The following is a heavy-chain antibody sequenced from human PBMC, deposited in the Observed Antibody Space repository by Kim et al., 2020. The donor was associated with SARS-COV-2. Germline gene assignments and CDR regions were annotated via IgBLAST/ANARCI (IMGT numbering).Heavy chain of an antibody. J-gene: IGHJ4*02. D-gene: IGHD2-15*01. CDR2: ISSSSSTI. CDR1: GFTFSSYS. Sequence: GGSLRLSCAASGFTFSSYSMNWVRQAPGKGLEWVSYISSSSSTIYYADSVKGRFTISRDNAKNSLYLQMNSLRDEDTAVYYCARDPNGRANSIQYYFDYWGQGTLVTVSS. V-gene: IGHV3-48*02. CDR3: ARDPNGRANSIQYYFDY.